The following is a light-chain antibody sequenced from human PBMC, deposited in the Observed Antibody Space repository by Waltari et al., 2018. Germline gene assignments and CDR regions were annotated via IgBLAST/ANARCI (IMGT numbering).Light chain of an antibody. CDR1: QSVWSSY. J-gene: IGKJ1*01. Sequence: EIVLTQSPGTLSLSPGERATLPCRASQSVWSSYLAWYQQKPGQAPRLLIHDASRRATGITDRFSGSGSGTDFTLTITGLEPEDFAVYYCQQYGNSPWTFAQGTKVEIK. CDR2: DAS. CDR3: QQYGNSPWT. V-gene: IGKV3-20*01.